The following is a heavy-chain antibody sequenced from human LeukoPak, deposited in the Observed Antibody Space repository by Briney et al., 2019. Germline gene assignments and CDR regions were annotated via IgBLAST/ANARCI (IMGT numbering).Heavy chain of an antibody. D-gene: IGHD5-24*01. CDR1: GGSISSGGYY. Sequence: PSQTLSLTCTVSGGSISSGGYYWSWIRQHPGKGLEWIGYIYYSGTTNYNPSLKSRVTISVDTSKNQFSLKLSSVTAADTAVYYCARHPLRPDAYNYEGWFDPWGQGTLVTVSS. J-gene: IGHJ5*02. CDR2: IYYSGTT. V-gene: IGHV4-31*03. CDR3: ARHPLRPDAYNYEGWFDP.